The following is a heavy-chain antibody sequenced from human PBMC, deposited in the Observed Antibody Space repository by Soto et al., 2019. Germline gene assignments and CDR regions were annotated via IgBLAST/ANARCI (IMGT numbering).Heavy chain of an antibody. D-gene: IGHD2-21*01. CDR3: ASSIVVVIASAFDI. Sequence: GGSLRLSCAASGFTVSSNYMSWVRQAPGKGLEWVSVIYSGGSTYYADSVKGRFTISRDNSKNTLYLQMNSLRAEDTAVYYCASSIVVVIASAFDIWGQGTMVTVSS. CDR2: IYSGGST. CDR1: GFTVSSNY. J-gene: IGHJ3*02. V-gene: IGHV3-66*01.